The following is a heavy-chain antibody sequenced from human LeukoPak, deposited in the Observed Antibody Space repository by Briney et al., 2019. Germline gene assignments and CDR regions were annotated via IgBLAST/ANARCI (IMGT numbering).Heavy chain of an antibody. CDR3: TTPTWIQLWSWNYDY. J-gene: IGHJ4*02. Sequence: PGGSLRLSCAASGFTFSNAWMSWVRQAPGKGLEWVGRIKSKTDGGTTDYAAPVKGRFTISRDDSKNTLYLQMNSLKTEDTAVYYCTTPTWIQLWSWNYDYWGQGTLVTVSS. V-gene: IGHV3-15*01. CDR2: IKSKTDGGTT. CDR1: GFTFSNAW. D-gene: IGHD5-18*01.